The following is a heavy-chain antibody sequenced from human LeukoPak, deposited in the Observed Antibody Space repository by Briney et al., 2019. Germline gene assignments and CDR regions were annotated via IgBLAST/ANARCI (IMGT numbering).Heavy chain of an antibody. CDR3: ARDVSDIVVVPTAIGSY. Sequence: ASVKVSCKASGYTFSSYGISWVRQASGQGLEWMGWISAYNGKTNYAQKLQGRVTMTTDTSTSTAYMELRSLRSDDTVVYYCARDVSDIVVVPTAIGSYWGQGTLVTVSS. V-gene: IGHV1-18*01. J-gene: IGHJ4*02. CDR1: GYTFSSYG. D-gene: IGHD2-2*02. CDR2: ISAYNGKT.